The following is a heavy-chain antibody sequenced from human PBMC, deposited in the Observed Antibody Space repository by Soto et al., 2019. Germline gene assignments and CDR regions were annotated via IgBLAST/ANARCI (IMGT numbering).Heavy chain of an antibody. CDR2: ISHSGST. CDR3: ARQGFWSLNGLVDF. Sequence: NPPHPLPLIPSPSGGLIIHHYRRRLRPPQGKRLEWIGYISHSGSTSYNPSLMSRVTMSVDPSKTQFSLMLDSVTATDTAVYYCARQGFWSLNGLVDFWGQGTTVT. D-gene: IGHD3-3*01. V-gene: IGHV4-59*08. CDR1: GGLIIHHY. J-gene: IGHJ6*02.